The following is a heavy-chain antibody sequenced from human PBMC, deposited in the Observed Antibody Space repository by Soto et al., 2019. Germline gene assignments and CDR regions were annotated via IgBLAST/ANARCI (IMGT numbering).Heavy chain of an antibody. D-gene: IGHD3-10*01. CDR3: ARGRRITMVRGVNVFDY. CDR2: INHSGST. Sequence: PSETLSLTCAVYGGSFSGYYWSWIRQPPGKGLEWIGEINHSGSTNYNPSLKSRVTISVDTSKNQFSLKLSSVTAADTAVYYCARGRRITMVRGVNVFDYWGQGTLVTVSS. J-gene: IGHJ4*02. V-gene: IGHV4-34*01. CDR1: GGSFSGYY.